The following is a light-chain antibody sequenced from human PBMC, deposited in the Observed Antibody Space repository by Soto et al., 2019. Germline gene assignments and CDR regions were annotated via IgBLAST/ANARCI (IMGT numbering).Light chain of an antibody. V-gene: IGLV4-69*01. J-gene: IGLJ2*01. CDR3: QTWGTGILV. Sequence: QSVLTQAPSASASLGASVKLTCTRSSGHSSYAIAWHQQQPERGPRYLMKLNSDGSHNKGGGIPDRFSGSSSGAERYLTISSLQSEDEADYYCQTWGTGILVFGGGTQLTVL. CDR2: LNSDGSH. CDR1: SGHSSYA.